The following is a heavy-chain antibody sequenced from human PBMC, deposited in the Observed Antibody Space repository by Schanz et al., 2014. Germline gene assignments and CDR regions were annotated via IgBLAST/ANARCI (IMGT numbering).Heavy chain of an antibody. CDR3: ARPGAYCGGDCYDY. Sequence: QVQLQESGPGLVKPSETLSLTCTVSGDSISTSYYWGWIRQPPGKGLEWIGSVYYSGSTYYNPSLKSRVTISSNTSKNQLTRKLSSVTAADTAVYYCARPGAYCGGDCYDYWGQGTLVTVSS. CDR1: GDSISTSYY. J-gene: IGHJ4*02. V-gene: IGHV4-39*01. CDR2: VYYSGST. D-gene: IGHD2-21*01.